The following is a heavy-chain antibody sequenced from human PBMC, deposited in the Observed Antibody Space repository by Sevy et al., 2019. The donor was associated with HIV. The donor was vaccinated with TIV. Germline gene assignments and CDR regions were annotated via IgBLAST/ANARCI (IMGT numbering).Heavy chain of an antibody. CDR1: GFTFSSYW. J-gene: IGHJ3*02. Sequence: GGSLRLSCAASGFTFSSYWMHWVRQAPGKGLVWVSRINSDGSSTSYADSVKGRFTISRDNAKNTLYLQMNSLRAEDTAVYYCARDSPDYDILTGYFADAFDIWGQGTMVTVSS. CDR2: INSDGSST. D-gene: IGHD3-9*01. V-gene: IGHV3-74*01. CDR3: ARDSPDYDILTGYFADAFDI.